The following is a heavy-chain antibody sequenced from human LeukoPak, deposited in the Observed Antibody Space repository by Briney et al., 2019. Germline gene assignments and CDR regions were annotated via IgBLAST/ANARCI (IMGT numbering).Heavy chain of an antibody. Sequence: GGSLRLSCAASGFRFSYYAMSWDRQAPGKGLEWVSGVSGVSGSTYYADSVKGRFTISRDTSKSTLYLQMNSLRAEDTAVYYCAKDFRDYSSSTCFDFWGQGTLVTVSS. D-gene: IGHD6-6*01. CDR1: GFRFSYYA. CDR2: VSGVSGST. V-gene: IGHV3-23*01. J-gene: IGHJ4*02. CDR3: AKDFRDYSSSTCFDF.